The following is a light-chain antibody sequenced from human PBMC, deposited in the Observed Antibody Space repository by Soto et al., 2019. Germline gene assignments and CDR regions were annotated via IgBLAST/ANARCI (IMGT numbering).Light chain of an antibody. Sequence: DIQMTQSPSALSASVGDRVTITCRASQSISSYLNWYQKKPGKAPKLLIYAASSLQSGVPSRFSGSGSGTDFTLTISSLQPEDFAIYYCQQSYSTPRYTFGQGTKLGIK. J-gene: IGKJ2*01. V-gene: IGKV1-39*01. CDR3: QQSYSTPRYT. CDR2: AAS. CDR1: QSISSY.